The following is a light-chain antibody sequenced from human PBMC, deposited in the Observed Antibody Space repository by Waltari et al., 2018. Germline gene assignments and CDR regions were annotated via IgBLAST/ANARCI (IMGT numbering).Light chain of an antibody. Sequence: DIQMIQSPSTLSASVGDRVTITCRASQSISSWLAWYQQKPGKAPKPLFYKASSLESGVPARFSGSGSGTYFTLTISSLQPDDFATYYCQQYNSAPWTFGQGTKVEIK. CDR3: QQYNSAPWT. V-gene: IGKV1-5*03. CDR1: QSISSW. J-gene: IGKJ1*01. CDR2: KAS.